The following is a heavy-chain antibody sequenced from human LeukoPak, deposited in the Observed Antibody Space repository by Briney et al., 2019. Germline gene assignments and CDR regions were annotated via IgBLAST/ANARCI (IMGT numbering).Heavy chain of an antibody. J-gene: IGHJ4*02. CDR3: ATAGGTSWADY. CDR2: VKQDGTEK. V-gene: IGHV3-7*01. CDR1: GFTFRDYW. D-gene: IGHD6-13*01. Sequence: GGSLRVSCEASGFTFRDYWMTWVRQAPGKGLEWVANVKQDGTEKFYVDSVKGRFTLSRDNGKNSLYLQMNSLRVEDTAISYCATAGGTSWADYWGQGPLVTVSS.